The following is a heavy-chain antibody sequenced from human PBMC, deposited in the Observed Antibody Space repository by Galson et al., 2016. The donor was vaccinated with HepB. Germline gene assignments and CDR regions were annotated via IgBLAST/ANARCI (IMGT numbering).Heavy chain of an antibody. V-gene: IGHV1-46*01. Sequence: SVKVSCKASGYTFINYYMHWVRQAPGQGLEWMGIGNPRTGSTSYAQKFQDRVTVTRDTSTSTVYMELSSLRSEDTAVYYCAASVVAAGGTRYFQYWGQGTLVTVSS. D-gene: IGHD2-15*01. CDR2: GNPRTGST. J-gene: IGHJ1*01. CDR3: AASVVAAGGTRYFQY. CDR1: GYTFINYY.